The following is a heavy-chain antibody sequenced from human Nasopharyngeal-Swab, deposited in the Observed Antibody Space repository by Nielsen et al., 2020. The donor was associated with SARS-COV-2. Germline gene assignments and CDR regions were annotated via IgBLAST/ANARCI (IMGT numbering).Heavy chain of an antibody. CDR1: GYSISTDYY. CDR2: VYYSGST. J-gene: IGHJ4*02. Sequence: SETLSLTCTVSGYSISTDYYWVWSRQPPGKGLEWIGSVYYSGSTKYNPSLKSRVTISVDRSKNQFSLKLKSVTAADTAVYYCAKVGGAVAGWGQGTLVTVSS. D-gene: IGHD6-19*01. V-gene: IGHV4-38-2*02. CDR3: AKVGGAVAG.